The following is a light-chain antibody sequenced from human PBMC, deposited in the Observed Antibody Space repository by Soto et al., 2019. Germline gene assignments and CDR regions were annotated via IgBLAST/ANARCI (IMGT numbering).Light chain of an antibody. CDR3: QQFNNYPLT. V-gene: IGKV1-5*03. CDR2: KAS. Sequence: DIQMTQSPSTLSASVGDRVTITCRASQSISSWFAWYQQKPGKAPKLLIYKASSLESGVPTRFSGSGSGTEFTLTMSSLQADDFVTYCCQQFNNYPLTFGQGTRVEIK. J-gene: IGKJ1*01. CDR1: QSISSW.